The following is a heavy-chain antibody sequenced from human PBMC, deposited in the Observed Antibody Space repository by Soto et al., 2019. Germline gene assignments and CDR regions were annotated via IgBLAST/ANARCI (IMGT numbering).Heavy chain of an antibody. D-gene: IGHD4-4*01. Sequence: GSISSSSYYWGWIRQPPGKGLEWIGSIYYSGSTYYNPSLKSRVTISVDTSKNQFSLKLSSVTAADTAVYYCARALYSSFPRYYYYGMDVWGQGTTVTVSS. V-gene: IGHV4-39*01. CDR3: ARALYSSFPRYYYYGMDV. J-gene: IGHJ6*02. CDR1: GSISSSSYY. CDR2: IYYSGST.